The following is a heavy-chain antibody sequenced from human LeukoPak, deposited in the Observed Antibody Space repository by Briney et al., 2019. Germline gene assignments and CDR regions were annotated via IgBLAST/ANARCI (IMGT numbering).Heavy chain of an antibody. CDR1: GFTFSSYS. Sequence: KAGGSLRLSCAASGFTFSSYSMNWVRQAPGKGLEWVSSISTYSSFIYYADSVKGRFTITRDNTNNSIFLQMNNLSAEETAMYYCTRDGTASSWGGGGSSFDYWGQGTLVTVSS. CDR2: ISTYSSFI. CDR3: TRDGTASSWGGGGSSFDY. D-gene: IGHD6-13*01. V-gene: IGHV3-21*01. J-gene: IGHJ4*02.